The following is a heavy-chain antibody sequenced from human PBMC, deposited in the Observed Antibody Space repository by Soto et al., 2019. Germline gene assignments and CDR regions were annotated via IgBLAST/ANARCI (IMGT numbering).Heavy chain of an antibody. V-gene: IGHV1-3*01. CDR1: VYTFTSYA. D-gene: IGHD6-19*01. CDR3: ERAPLAVAGSYYFDY. J-gene: IGHJ4*02. Sequence: ASVKVSCKASVYTFTSYAMHWVRQAPGQRLGWMGWINAGNGNTKYSQKFQGRVTITRDTSASTAYMELSSLRSEDTAVYYCERAPLAVAGSYYFDYWGQGTLVTVSS. CDR2: INAGNGNT.